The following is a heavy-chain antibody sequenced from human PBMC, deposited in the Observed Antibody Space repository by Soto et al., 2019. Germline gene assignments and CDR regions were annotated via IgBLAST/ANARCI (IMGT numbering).Heavy chain of an antibody. CDR2: ISAYNGNT. V-gene: IGHV1-18*01. D-gene: IGHD2-15*01. J-gene: IGHJ3*02. CDR1: GYTFTSYG. Sequence: ASVKVSCKASGYTFTSYGISWVRQAPGQGLEWMGWISAYNGNTNYAQKLQGRVTMTTETSTSTAYMELRSLRSDDTAVYYCASPTGLKDCSGGSCYSTDAFDIWGQGTMVTVSS. CDR3: ASPTGLKDCSGGSCYSTDAFDI.